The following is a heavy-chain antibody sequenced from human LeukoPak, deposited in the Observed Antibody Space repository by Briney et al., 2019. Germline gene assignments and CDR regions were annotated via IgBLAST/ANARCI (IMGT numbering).Heavy chain of an antibody. V-gene: IGHV3-53*01. D-gene: IGHD6-19*01. J-gene: IGHJ4*02. Sequence: GWSLRLSCAASGFTDSSNYMSWVRQAPGKGLEWVSVIYSGGSTYYADSVKGRFTISRDNSKNTLYLQMNSLRAEDTAVYYCARDPGWYGFDYWGQGTLVTVSS. CDR2: IYSGGST. CDR3: ARDPGWYGFDY. CDR1: GFTDSSNY.